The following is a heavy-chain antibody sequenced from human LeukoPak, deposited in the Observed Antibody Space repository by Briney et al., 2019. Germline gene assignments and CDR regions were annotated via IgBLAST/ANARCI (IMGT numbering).Heavy chain of an antibody. V-gene: IGHV3-48*04. D-gene: IGHD1-1*01. Sequence: GGSLRPSCTASGFPFSDYSMNWVRQAPGKGLEWISYIGISSGNTKYADSVKGRFTISADNARNSLYLQMNSLRVEDTAVYYCARDHNYAFDNWGQGTLVSVSS. CDR3: ARDHNYAFDN. J-gene: IGHJ4*02. CDR2: IGISSGNT. CDR1: GFPFSDYS.